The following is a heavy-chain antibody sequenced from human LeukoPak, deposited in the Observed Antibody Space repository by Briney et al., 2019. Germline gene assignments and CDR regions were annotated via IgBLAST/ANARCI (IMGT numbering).Heavy chain of an antibody. V-gene: IGHV1-69*04. D-gene: IGHD6-19*01. Sequence: RRASVKVSCKASGGTFSSYAISWVRQAPGQGLEWMGRIIPILGIANYAQKFQGRVTITADKSTSTAYMELSSLRSEDTAVYYCARPDSGIAVAGPQGDAFDIWGQGTMVIVSS. CDR1: GGTFSSYA. J-gene: IGHJ3*02. CDR2: IIPILGIA. CDR3: ARPDSGIAVAGPQGDAFDI.